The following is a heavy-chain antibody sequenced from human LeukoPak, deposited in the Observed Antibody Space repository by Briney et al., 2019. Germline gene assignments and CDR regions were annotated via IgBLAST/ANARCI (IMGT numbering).Heavy chain of an antibody. CDR1: GFTFSSYW. CDR2: IDGDGSST. CDR3: AREAPPGPGPGLVIGVYDY. Sequence: GGSLRLSCAASGFTFSSYWMQWVRQAPGKGLVWVSRIDGDGSSTNYADSVKGRFTISRDNAKNTLYLQMNSLRAEDTAVYYCAREAPPGPGPGLVIGVYDYWGQGTLVTVSS. V-gene: IGHV3-74*01. D-gene: IGHD3/OR15-3a*01. J-gene: IGHJ4*02.